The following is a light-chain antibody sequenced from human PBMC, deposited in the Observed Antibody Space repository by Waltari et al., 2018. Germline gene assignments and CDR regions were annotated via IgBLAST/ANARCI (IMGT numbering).Light chain of an antibody. V-gene: IGKV1-39*01. CDR1: QSISSY. J-gene: IGKJ3*01. Sequence: DIQMTQSPSSLSASVADRVTITCRASQSISSYLNWYQQKPGKAPNPLIYAATSLQSGVPSRFSGSGSGTDFTLTISSLQPEDFATYYCQQSYNTPFTFGPGTKVDFE. CDR3: QQSYNTPFT. CDR2: AAT.